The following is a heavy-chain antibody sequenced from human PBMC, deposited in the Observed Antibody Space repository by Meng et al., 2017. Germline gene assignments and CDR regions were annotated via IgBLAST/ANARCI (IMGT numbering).Heavy chain of an antibody. V-gene: IGHV1-2*06. CDR3: ARDPRGPIHYDSSGYYSEGY. Sequence: QVQLGQSGAEVKKPGASVKVSCKASGYTFTGYYMHWVRQAPGQGLEWMGRINPNSGGTNYAQKFQGRVTMTRDTSISTAYMELSRLRSDDTAVYYCARDPRGPIHYDSSGYYSEGYWGQGTLVTVSS. J-gene: IGHJ4*02. CDR2: INPNSGGT. CDR1: GYTFTGYY. D-gene: IGHD3-22*01.